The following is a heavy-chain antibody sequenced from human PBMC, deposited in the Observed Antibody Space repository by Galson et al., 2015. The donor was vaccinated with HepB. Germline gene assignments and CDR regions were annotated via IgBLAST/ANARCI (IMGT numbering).Heavy chain of an antibody. CDR1: GGTFSSYT. CDR3: ARGEEASYYYGMDV. Sequence: SVKVSCKASGGTFSSYTISWVRQAPGQGLEWMGRIIPILGMANYAQKFQGRVTITADKSTSTAYMELSSLRSEDTAVYYCARGEEASYYYGMDVWGQGTTVTVSS. V-gene: IGHV1-69*02. D-gene: IGHD3-10*01. J-gene: IGHJ6*02. CDR2: IIPILGMA.